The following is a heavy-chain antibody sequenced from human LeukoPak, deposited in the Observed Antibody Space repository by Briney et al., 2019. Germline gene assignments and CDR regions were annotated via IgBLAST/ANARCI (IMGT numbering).Heavy chain of an antibody. V-gene: IGHV4-59*08. CDR2: ISNSGGT. Sequence: SETLSLTCTVSAGSISSYHWSWIRQPPGKGLEWIGYISNSGGTNYNPSLKSRVTISEDTSKNHFSLKLSSVTAADTAVYYGARYCTVGSCLDYWGQGTLVTVSS. CDR3: ARYCTVGSCLDY. CDR1: AGSISSYH. J-gene: IGHJ4*02. D-gene: IGHD2-15*01.